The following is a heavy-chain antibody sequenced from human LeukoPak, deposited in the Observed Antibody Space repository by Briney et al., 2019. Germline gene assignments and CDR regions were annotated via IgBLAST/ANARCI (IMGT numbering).Heavy chain of an antibody. D-gene: IGHD3-10*01. V-gene: IGHV3-23*01. J-gene: IGHJ3*02. CDR2: ISGSGRNT. CDR1: RFTFTSNY. Sequence: GGSLKLSCAASRFTFTSNYMNWVRQAPGKGLEWVSSISGSGRNTYYADSVKGRFTFSRDNSKNTLYLQMDSLRAEDTAVYYCAKGHVYIFPTGFGGYYIVGYYFDIWGQGTRVTVSS. CDR3: AKGHVYIFPTGFGGYYIVGYYFDI.